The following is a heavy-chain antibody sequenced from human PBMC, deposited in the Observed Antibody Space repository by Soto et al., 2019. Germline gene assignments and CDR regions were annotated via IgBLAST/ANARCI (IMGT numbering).Heavy chain of an antibody. Sequence: QVQLVQSGAEVKKPGSSVKVSCKASGGTFSSYAISWVRQAPGQGLEWMGGIIPIFGTANYAQKFQGRVTITADESTSTAYMELSSLRSADTAVYYCARDADCSSTSCYGEGANWFDPGAREPWSPSPQ. V-gene: IGHV1-69*01. CDR1: GGTFSSYA. CDR3: ARDADCSSTSCYGEGANWFDP. D-gene: IGHD2-2*01. CDR2: IIPIFGTA. J-gene: IGHJ5*02.